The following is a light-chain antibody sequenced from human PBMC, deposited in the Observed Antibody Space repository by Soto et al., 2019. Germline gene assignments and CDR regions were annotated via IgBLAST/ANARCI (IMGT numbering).Light chain of an antibody. CDR1: QSISSW. Sequence: DIQMTQFPSTLSASVGDRVTSTCRASQSISSWLAWYQQKPGKARKLLIYKASNFKSGVPSRFNGSASGIEFRLTISSLQPDDFATYYCQQYNSDWTFGEGTKVEIK. CDR2: KAS. CDR3: QQYNSDWT. V-gene: IGKV1-5*03. J-gene: IGKJ1*01.